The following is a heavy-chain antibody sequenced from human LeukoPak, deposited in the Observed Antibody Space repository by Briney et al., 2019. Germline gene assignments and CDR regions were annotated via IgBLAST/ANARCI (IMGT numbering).Heavy chain of an antibody. CDR3: ARAPAFQFMGTYIS. D-gene: IGHD1-7*01. CDR2: INPDGRTA. V-gene: IGHV3-74*01. J-gene: IGHJ5*02. CDR1: GFTFSDYW. Sequence: GGSLRLSCAASGFTFSDYWMYWVRQGPGESLLSGSRINPDGRTAHYADSVRGRFTISRDNARNTVYLHMTSLRAEDTGVYYCARAPAFQFMGTYISWGRGVLVTVSS.